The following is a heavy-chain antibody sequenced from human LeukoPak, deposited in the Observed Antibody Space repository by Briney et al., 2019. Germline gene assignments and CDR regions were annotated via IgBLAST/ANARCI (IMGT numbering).Heavy chain of an antibody. CDR1: GQPFSGYY. CDR2: INHSGST. Sequence: SETLSLTCAVYGQPFSGYYWSWIRQPPGKGLEWIGEINHSGSTNYKPSLKSRVTISVDTSKNQFSLKLSSVTAADTAVYYCARGEEQQLAPDYWGQGTLVTVSS. D-gene: IGHD6-13*01. V-gene: IGHV4-34*01. CDR3: ARGEEQQLAPDY. J-gene: IGHJ4*02.